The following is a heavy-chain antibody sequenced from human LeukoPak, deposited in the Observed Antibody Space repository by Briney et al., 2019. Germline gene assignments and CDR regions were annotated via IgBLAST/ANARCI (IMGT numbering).Heavy chain of an antibody. Sequence: PGGSLRLSCAASGLTFSSHWMTWVRQAPGKGLEWVSFIYSNGRTYYTDSVKGRFTISRDNSKNTLYLQMNSLRAEDTAVYYCAKYPDVLLWFGEFDYWGQGTLVTVSS. V-gene: IGHV3-23*05. CDR3: AKYPDVLLWFGEFDY. D-gene: IGHD3-10*01. J-gene: IGHJ4*02. CDR2: IYSNGRT. CDR1: GLTFSSHW.